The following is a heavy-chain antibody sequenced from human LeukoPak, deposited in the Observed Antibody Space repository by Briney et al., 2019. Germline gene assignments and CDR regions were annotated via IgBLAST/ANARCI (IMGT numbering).Heavy chain of an antibody. CDR2: IYYSGST. D-gene: IGHD3-10*01. CDR1: GGSISSSSYY. V-gene: IGHV4-39*02. Sequence: SETLSLTCTVSGGSISSSSYYWGWIRQPPGKGLEWIGSIYYSGSTYYNPSLKSRVTISVDTSKNQFSLKLSSVTAADTAVYYCARDAEGFGEPLDYWGQGTLVTVSS. CDR3: ARDAEGFGEPLDY. J-gene: IGHJ4*02.